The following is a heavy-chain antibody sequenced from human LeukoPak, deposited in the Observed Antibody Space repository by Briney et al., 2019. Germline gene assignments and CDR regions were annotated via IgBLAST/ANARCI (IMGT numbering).Heavy chain of an antibody. CDR1: GGSISGTNW. V-gene: IGHV4-4*02. D-gene: IGHD3-3*01. CDR3: ARGRRRRFLEWLNIPAPYFDY. J-gene: IGHJ4*02. Sequence: SETLSLTCAVSGGSISGTNWWSWVRQPPGKGLEWIGEIYHSGSTYYNPSLKSRVTISVDTSKNQFSLKLSSVTAADTAVYYCARGRRRRFLEWLNIPAPYFDYWGQGTLVTVSS. CDR2: IYHSGST.